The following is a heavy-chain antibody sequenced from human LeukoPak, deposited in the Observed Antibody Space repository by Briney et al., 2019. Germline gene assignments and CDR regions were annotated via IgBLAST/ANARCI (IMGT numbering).Heavy chain of an antibody. Sequence: GGSLRLSRAASGFTFSSYSMNWVRQAPGKGLEWVSSISSSSSYIYYADSVKGRFTISRDNAKNSLYLQMNSLRAEDTAVYYCARDAEYSTGAFDIWGQGTMVTVPS. CDR1: GFTFSSYS. D-gene: IGHD6-25*01. CDR3: ARDAEYSTGAFDI. J-gene: IGHJ3*02. CDR2: ISSSSSYI. V-gene: IGHV3-21*01.